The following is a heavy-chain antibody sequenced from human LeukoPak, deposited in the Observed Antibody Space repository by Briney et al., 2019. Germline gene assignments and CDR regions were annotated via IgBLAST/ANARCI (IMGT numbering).Heavy chain of an antibody. J-gene: IGHJ3*01. CDR2: ITGSGGAT. D-gene: IGHD2-21*01. CDR3: AKGKVNHDGALDA. Sequence: GGSLRLSCAASGFTFRSYAMSWVRQAPGKGLEWVSGITGSGGATYYADSVKGRFTISRDNSKNTLYLQVDTLRAEDTAVYYCAKGKVNHDGALDAWGQGTLVTVSS. CDR1: GFTFRSYA. V-gene: IGHV3-23*01.